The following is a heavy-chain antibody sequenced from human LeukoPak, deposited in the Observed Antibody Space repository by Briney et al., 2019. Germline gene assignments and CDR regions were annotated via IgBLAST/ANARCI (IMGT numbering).Heavy chain of an antibody. V-gene: IGHV3-7*01. Sequence: GGSLRLSCAASGFTFSSYWMSWVRQAPGKGLEWVANIKQDGSEKYYVDSVKGRFTISRDNAKNSLYLQMNSLRAEDTAVYYCARDWATYYYDSSGYLHYYFDYWGQGTLVTVSS. J-gene: IGHJ4*02. CDR1: GFTFSSYW. CDR3: ARDWATYYYDSSGYLHYYFDY. CDR2: IKQDGSEK. D-gene: IGHD3-22*01.